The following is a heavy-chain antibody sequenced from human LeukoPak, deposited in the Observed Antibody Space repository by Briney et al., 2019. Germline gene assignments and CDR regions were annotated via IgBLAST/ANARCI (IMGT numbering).Heavy chain of an antibody. CDR3: ARDRDSGSYQPFDP. CDR2: ISSSSSTI. D-gene: IGHD1-26*01. CDR1: GFTFSSYS. J-gene: IGHJ5*02. V-gene: IGHV3-48*01. Sequence: GGSLGLSCAASGFTFSSYSMNWVCQAPGKGLEWVSYISSSSSTIYYADSVKGRFTISRDNAKNSLYLQMNSLRAEDTAVYYCARDRDSGSYQPFDPWGQGTLVTVSS.